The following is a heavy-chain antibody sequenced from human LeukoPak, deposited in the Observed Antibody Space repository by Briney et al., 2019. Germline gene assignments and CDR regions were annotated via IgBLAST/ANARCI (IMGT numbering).Heavy chain of an antibody. CDR3: AKDHPLIENVAAAGTHPYCYYGMDV. J-gene: IGHJ6*04. D-gene: IGHD6-13*01. CDR2: IYSGGST. CDR1: GFTVSSNY. Sequence: GGSLTLSCAASGFTVSSNYMSWVRQAPGKGLEWVSIIYSGGSTYYPVSLKGRFTISRDDSKNTPYLQMNRLRAEDTAVYYCAKDHPLIENVAAAGTHPYCYYGMDVWGEGTTVTVSS. V-gene: IGHV3-66*01.